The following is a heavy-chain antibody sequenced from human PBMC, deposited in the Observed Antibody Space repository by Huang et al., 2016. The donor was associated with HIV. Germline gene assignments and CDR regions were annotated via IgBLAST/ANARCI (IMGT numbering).Heavy chain of an antibody. CDR3: ARGPGELLDY. Sequence: VQLVQSGAEVKKPGASVKVSCKASGYTFTDYYMHWVRQAPGQGLEWMGWINLNSGGKNYAQKFQGRVTMTRDMPISTSYMELRRLRSDDTAVYYCARGPGELLDYWGQGTLVTVSS. D-gene: IGHD3-16*01. CDR1: GYTFTDYY. V-gene: IGHV1-2*02. J-gene: IGHJ4*02. CDR2: INLNSGGK.